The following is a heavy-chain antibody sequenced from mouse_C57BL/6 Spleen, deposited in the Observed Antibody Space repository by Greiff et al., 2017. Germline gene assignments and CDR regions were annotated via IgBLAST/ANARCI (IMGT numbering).Heavy chain of an antibody. Sequence: EVQLQESGPELVKPGASVKMSCKASGYTFTDYNMHWVKQSHGKSLEWIGYINPNNGGTSYNQKFKGKATLTVNKSSSTAYMERRSLTSEDSAVYYCARGGLLVPDYWGQGTTLTVSS. V-gene: IGHV1-22*01. CDR3: ARGGLLVPDY. CDR1: GYTFTDYN. J-gene: IGHJ2*01. CDR2: INPNNGGT. D-gene: IGHD2-3*01.